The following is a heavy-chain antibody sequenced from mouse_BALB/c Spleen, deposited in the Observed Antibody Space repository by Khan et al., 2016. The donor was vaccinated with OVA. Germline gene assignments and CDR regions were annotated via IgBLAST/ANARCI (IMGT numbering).Heavy chain of an antibody. CDR1: GYTFTNYG. CDR3: ARPPYFAYVMDY. Sequence: QIQLVQSGPELKKPGETVKISCKASGYTFTNYGMNWVKQAPGKGLKWMGWINTYTGEPTYADDFKGRFAFSLETFASTAYLQITNLKNEDPATYFCARPPYFAYVMDYWGQGTSVTVSS. CDR2: INTYTGEP. V-gene: IGHV9-3-1*01. J-gene: IGHJ4*01. D-gene: IGHD2-10*01.